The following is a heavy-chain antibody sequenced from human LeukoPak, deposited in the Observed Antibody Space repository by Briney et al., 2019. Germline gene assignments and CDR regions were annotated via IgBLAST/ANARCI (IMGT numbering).Heavy chain of an antibody. CDR3: VKSAKGYYDSTAYYEG. V-gene: IGHV3-23*01. Sequence: PGGSLRLSCAVSRFTFSSYAMSWVRQAPGKGLEWVSAISDSGGSTYYADYVKGRFTISRDNSKNTLYLQMNSLRAEDTAVYYCVKSAKGYYDSTAYYEGWGQGTLVTVSS. CDR1: RFTFSSYA. CDR2: ISDSGGST. J-gene: IGHJ4*02. D-gene: IGHD3-22*01.